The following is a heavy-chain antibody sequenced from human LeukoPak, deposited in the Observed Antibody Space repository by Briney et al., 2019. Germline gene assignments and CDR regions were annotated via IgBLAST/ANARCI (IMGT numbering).Heavy chain of an antibody. CDR1: GFTFSSYE. CDR3: ARADWNYVFVDY. Sequence: TGGSLRLSCAASGFTFSSYEMNWVRQAPGKGLEWVSYISSSGSTRYYADSVKGRFTISRDNAKNSLYLQMNSLRAEDTAVYYCARADWNYVFVDYWGQGTLVTVSS. D-gene: IGHD1-7*01. V-gene: IGHV3-48*03. J-gene: IGHJ4*02. CDR2: ISSSGSTR.